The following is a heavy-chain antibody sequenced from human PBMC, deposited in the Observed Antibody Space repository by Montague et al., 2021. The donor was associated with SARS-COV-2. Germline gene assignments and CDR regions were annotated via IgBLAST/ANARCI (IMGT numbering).Heavy chain of an antibody. CDR1: GFTFSSYA. V-gene: IGHV3-53*01. CDR2: LFSGGST. J-gene: IGHJ3*02. CDR3: ARGRGGGYLGAFDI. D-gene: IGHD3-10*01. Sequence: SLRLSCAASGFTFSSYAMHWVRQAPGKGLEWVSVLFSGGSTYFADSVKGRFTISRDNSKNTLYLQINSLTAEDTALYYCARGRGGGYLGAFDIWGQGTMVTVSS.